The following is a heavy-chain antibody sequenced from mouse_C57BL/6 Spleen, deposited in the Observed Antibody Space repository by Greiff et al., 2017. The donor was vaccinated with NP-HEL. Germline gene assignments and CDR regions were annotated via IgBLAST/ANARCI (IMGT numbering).Heavy chain of an antibody. V-gene: IGHV1-55*01. Sequence: QVQLQQPGAELVKPGASVKMSCKASGYTFTSYWITWVKQRPGQGLEWIGDIYPGSGSTNYNEKFKSKATLTVDTSSSTAYMQLSSLTSEDSAVDYCARAPGSSYDAMEYWGQGTSVTVSS. CDR2: IYPGSGST. J-gene: IGHJ4*01. CDR1: GYTFTSYW. D-gene: IGHD1-1*01. CDR3: ARAPGSSYDAMEY.